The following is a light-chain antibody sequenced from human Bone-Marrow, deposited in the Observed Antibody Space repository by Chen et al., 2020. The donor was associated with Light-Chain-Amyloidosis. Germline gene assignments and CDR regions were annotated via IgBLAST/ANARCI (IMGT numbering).Light chain of an antibody. CDR1: QTISSNY. Sequence: EIVLTQSPGTLSLSPGEGANLSCRASQTISSNYLTWYQPKFGQAPRLLIYGSSNRATGIPARFTGSGSGTDFTLTINRLEPEDFAMYCCQQYGTSPLTFGGGTKVEIK. CDR2: GSS. J-gene: IGKJ4*01. V-gene: IGKV3-20*01. CDR3: QQYGTSPLT.